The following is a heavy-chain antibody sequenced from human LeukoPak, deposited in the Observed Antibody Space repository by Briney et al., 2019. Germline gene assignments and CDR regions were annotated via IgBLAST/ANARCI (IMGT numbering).Heavy chain of an antibody. CDR2: IWYDGSNK. CDR3: ARNYYDSSGYYRFDN. CDR1: GFTFSSYG. Sequence: GRSLRLSCAASGFTFSSYGMHWVRQAPGKGLEWVAVIWYDGSNKYYADSVKGRFTISRDNSKNTLYLQMNSLRAEDTAVYYCARNYYDSSGYYRFDNWGQGTLVTVSS. D-gene: IGHD3-22*01. V-gene: IGHV3-33*01. J-gene: IGHJ4*02.